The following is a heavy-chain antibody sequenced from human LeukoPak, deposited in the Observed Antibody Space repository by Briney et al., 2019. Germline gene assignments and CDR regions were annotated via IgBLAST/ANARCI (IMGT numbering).Heavy chain of an antibody. D-gene: IGHD3-3*01. Sequence: GGSLRLSCAVSGLTFSRYAINWVRQPPGKGLEWVSIISNSGGISVYADSVKGRFTISRDNSKNTLYLQMSSLRAEDTAVYYCAVEGFDMWGHGTMVTVSS. V-gene: IGHV3-23*01. CDR1: GLTFSRYA. CDR2: ISNSGGIS. J-gene: IGHJ3*02. CDR3: AVEGFDM.